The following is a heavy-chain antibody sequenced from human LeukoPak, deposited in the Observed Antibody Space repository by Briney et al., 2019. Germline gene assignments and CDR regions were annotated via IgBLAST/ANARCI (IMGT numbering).Heavy chain of an antibody. Sequence: SQTLSLTCAISGDSVSSNSAAWNWIRQSPSRGLEWLGRTYYRSKWYTDYAVSVKSRITINPDTSQSQFSLQLNSVSPEDTAVYYCARSLRGAVAGTIAYFDYWGQGTLVTVSS. CDR2: TYYRSKWYT. D-gene: IGHD6-19*01. CDR3: ARSLRGAVAGTIAYFDY. V-gene: IGHV6-1*01. J-gene: IGHJ4*02. CDR1: GDSVSSNSAA.